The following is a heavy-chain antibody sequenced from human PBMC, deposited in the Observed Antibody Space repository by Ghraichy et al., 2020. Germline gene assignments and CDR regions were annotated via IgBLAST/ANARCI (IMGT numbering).Heavy chain of an antibody. CDR2: ISGGGDYI. D-gene: IGHD3-16*01. J-gene: IGHJ4*02. V-gene: IGHV3-23*01. Sequence: LSLTCAASGFSFSNYAMSWVRQAPGKGLEWVSSISGGGDYIYHADSVKGRFTMSRDNSKSTLYLQMHSLRAEDTAIYYCTRRDDGRVNYWGQGTLVTVSS. CDR3: TRRDDGRVNY. CDR1: GFSFSNYA.